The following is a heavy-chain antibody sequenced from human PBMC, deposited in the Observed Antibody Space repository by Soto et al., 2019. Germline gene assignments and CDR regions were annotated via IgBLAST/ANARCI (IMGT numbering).Heavy chain of an antibody. J-gene: IGHJ6*02. D-gene: IGHD2-8*01. V-gene: IGHV3-7*01. CDR1: GFSFSSHY. CDR3: ARDDEIELTVNGQRACYYGLDV. Sequence: PVGSLRLSCAASGFSFSSHYMTWVRQAPGKGLEWVANIKQDGSDTFYVDSVRGRFTISRDNAKNSLYLQMNNLRAEDTGVYYCARDDEIELTVNGQRACYYGLDVWGQGTMVTVSS. CDR2: IKQDGSDT.